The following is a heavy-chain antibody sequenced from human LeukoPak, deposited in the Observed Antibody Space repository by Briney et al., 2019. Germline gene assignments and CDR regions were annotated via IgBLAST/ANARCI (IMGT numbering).Heavy chain of an antibody. D-gene: IGHD6-13*01. V-gene: IGHV6-1*01. CDR2: TYYRSRWYN. J-gene: IGHJ3*02. Sequence: SQTLSLTCAISGDSVSSNSAAWNWIRKSPSRGLEWLGRTYYRSRWYNDYAVSVKSRITINPDTSKNQFSLQLNSVTPEDTAVYYCARDFSSSWDDAFDIWGQGTMVTVSS. CDR1: GDSVSSNSAA. CDR3: ARDFSSSWDDAFDI.